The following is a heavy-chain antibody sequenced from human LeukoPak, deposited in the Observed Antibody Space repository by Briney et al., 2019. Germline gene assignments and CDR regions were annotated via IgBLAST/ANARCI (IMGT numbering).Heavy chain of an antibody. CDR1: GGSVINTNW. V-gene: IGHV4-4*02. Sequence: SGTLSLTCGVSGGSVINTNWWTWVRQPPGKGLEWIGEVHLDGRTNYNPSLESRLTMSVDVSENQVSRKLTSVTAADTAVYYCAREGGFYRPLDYSGQGTLVTVSS. CDR2: VHLDGRT. J-gene: IGHJ4*02. CDR3: AREGGFYRPLDY. D-gene: IGHD3-3*01.